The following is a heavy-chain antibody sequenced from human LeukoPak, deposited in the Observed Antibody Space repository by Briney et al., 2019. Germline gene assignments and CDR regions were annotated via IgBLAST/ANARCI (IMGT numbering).Heavy chain of an antibody. CDR3: ARHQMGSFDY. D-gene: IGHD3-10*01. CDR2: IYYSGST. Sequence: SETLSLTCTVSGDSISSYYWSWIRQPPGKGLEWIGYIYYSGSTNYNPSLKSRVTISVDTSKNQFSLKLSSVTAADTAVYYCARHQMGSFDYWGQGTLVTVSS. V-gene: IGHV4-59*08. CDR1: GDSISSYY. J-gene: IGHJ4*02.